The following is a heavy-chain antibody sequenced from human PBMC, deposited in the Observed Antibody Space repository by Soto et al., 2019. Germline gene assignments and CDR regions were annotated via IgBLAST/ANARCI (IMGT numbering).Heavy chain of an antibody. Sequence: ASVKVSCKASGYTFTGYYMHWVRQAPGQGLEWMGWINPNSGGTNYAQKFQGWVTMTRDASISTAYMELSRLRSDDTAVYYCARNRGSNDFWSGYYKTELDYWGQGTLDTGSS. D-gene: IGHD3-3*01. CDR1: GYTFTGYY. V-gene: IGHV1-2*04. CDR2: INPNSGGT. CDR3: ARNRGSNDFWSGYYKTELDY. J-gene: IGHJ4*02.